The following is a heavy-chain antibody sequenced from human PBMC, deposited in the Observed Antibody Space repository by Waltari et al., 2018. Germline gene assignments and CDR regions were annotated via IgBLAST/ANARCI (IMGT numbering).Heavy chain of an antibody. CDR1: GFTFSSYS. J-gene: IGHJ4*02. CDR2: ISSSRSYI. CDR3: ARDSIRVERFLEWLLSN. D-gene: IGHD3-3*01. Sequence: EVQLVESGGGLVKPGGSLRLSCAAYGFTFSSYSMKWVRQAQGRGLEWVSSISSSRSYIYYADSVKGRFTISRDNAKNALYLQMNSLRAEDTAVYYCARDSIRVERFLEWLLSNWGQGTLVTVSS. V-gene: IGHV3-21*01.